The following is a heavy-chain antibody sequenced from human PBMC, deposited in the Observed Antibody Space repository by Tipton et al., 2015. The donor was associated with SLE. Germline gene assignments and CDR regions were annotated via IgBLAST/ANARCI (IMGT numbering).Heavy chain of an antibody. CDR1: GFTFSSYG. D-gene: IGHD3-22*01. Sequence: SLRLSCAASGFTFSSYGMHWVRQAPGKGLEWVAVISYDGSNKYYADSVKGRFTISRDNSKNTLYLQMNSLRAEDTAVYYCARGTYYYDSSGPIRGGYWGQGTLVTVSS. CDR3: ARGTYYYDSSGPIRGGY. V-gene: IGHV3-30*03. CDR2: ISYDGSNK. J-gene: IGHJ4*02.